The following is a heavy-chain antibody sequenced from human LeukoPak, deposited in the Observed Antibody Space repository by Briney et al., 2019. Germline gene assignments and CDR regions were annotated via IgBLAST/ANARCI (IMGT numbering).Heavy chain of an antibody. Sequence: GGSLRLSCAASGFTFNDYSMNWVRQTPGKGLEWVSYTNSRTTYTYYADFVKGRFTISRDNAKNSLYLQMGSLRAEDTAVYYCAKDGGLWVSAHWGDSWGRGTLVTVSS. CDR3: AKDGGLWVSAHWGDS. J-gene: IGHJ4*02. V-gene: IGHV3-21*05. CDR1: GFTFNDYS. D-gene: IGHD7-27*01. CDR2: TNSRTTYT.